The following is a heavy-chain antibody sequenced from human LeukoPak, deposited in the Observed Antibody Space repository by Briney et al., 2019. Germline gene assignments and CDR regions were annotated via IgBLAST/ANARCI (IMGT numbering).Heavy chain of an antibody. CDR1: GGSFSVYY. CDR2: INHSGST. CDR3: ARRSNHLRYFVPGAFDI. J-gene: IGHJ3*02. D-gene: IGHD3-9*01. V-gene: IGHV4-34*01. Sequence: SETLSLTCAVYGGSFSVYYSSWIRQPPGKVLEWIGEINHSGSTNYNPSLKSRVTISVDTSKNQFSLKLSSVTAADTAVYYCARRSNHLRYFVPGAFDIWGQGTMVTVSS.